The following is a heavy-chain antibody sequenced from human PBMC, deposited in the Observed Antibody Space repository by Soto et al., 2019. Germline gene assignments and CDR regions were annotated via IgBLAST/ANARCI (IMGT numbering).Heavy chain of an antibody. J-gene: IGHJ4*02. Sequence: PSETLSLTCTVSGGSISSYYWSWIRQPSGKGLEWIGRIYTSGSTNYNPSLKSRVTMSVDTSKNQFSLKLSSVTAADTAMFYCARPRYYYDSTTYSDGQPADYWGLGTLVTVSS. CDR1: GGSISSYY. D-gene: IGHD3-22*01. V-gene: IGHV4-4*07. CDR3: ARPRYYYDSTTYSDGQPADY. CDR2: IYTSGST.